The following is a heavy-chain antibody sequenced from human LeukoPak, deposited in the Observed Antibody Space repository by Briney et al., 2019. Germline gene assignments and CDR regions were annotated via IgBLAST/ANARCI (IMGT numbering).Heavy chain of an antibody. D-gene: IGHD3-3*01. J-gene: IGHJ4*02. V-gene: IGHV1-69*13. CDR3: ASLDFWSGYHFDY. CDR2: IIPIFGTA. CDR1: GGTFSSYA. Sequence: SVKVSCKASGGTFSSYAISWVRQAPGQGLEWMGGIIPIFGTANYAQKFQGRVTITADESTSTAYMELSSLRSEDTAVYYCASLDFWSGYHFDYWGQGTLVTVSS.